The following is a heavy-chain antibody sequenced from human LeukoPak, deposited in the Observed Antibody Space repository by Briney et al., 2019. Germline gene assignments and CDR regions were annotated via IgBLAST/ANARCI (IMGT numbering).Heavy chain of an antibody. CDR3: ARAPRGYSYGYLDF. J-gene: IGHJ4*02. D-gene: IGHD5-18*01. CDR2: ISGYNGNT. Sequence: GASVKLSCKASGYTFTSYGISWVRQAPGQGLEWMGWISGYNGNTNYAQKVQGGVNMTTDTSTSTAYMELRSLRSDDTAVYYCARAPRGYSYGYLDFWGQGSLVTVSS. CDR1: GYTFTSYG. V-gene: IGHV1-18*04.